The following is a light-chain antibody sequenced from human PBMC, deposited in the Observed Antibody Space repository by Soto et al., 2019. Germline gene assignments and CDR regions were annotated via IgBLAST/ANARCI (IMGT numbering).Light chain of an antibody. Sequence: QSALTQPASVSGSPGQSITISCTGTSSDVGSYNLVSWYQQHPGTAPKLIIYEGTKRPSGVSDRFSGSRSGNTASLTISGLQTEDEGDYFCCSYGDFRTSWVFGGGTKVTVL. CDR3: CSYGDFRTSWV. V-gene: IGLV2-23*01. J-gene: IGLJ3*02. CDR1: SSDVGSYNL. CDR2: EGT.